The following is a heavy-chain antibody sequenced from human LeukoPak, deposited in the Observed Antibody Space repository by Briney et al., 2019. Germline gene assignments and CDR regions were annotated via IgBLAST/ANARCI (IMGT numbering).Heavy chain of an antibody. D-gene: IGHD3-10*01. CDR2: ISSSGSTI. V-gene: IGHV3-48*03. CDR3: ARDGGYGSGSYYRYYYYYMDV. CDR1: GFTFSSYE. J-gene: IGHJ6*03. Sequence: GGSLRLSCAASGFTFSSYEMNWVRQAPGKGLEWVSYISSSGSTIYYADSVKGRFTISRDNAKNSLYLQMNSLRAEDTALYHCARDGGYGSGSYYRYYYYYMDVWGKGTTVTTSS.